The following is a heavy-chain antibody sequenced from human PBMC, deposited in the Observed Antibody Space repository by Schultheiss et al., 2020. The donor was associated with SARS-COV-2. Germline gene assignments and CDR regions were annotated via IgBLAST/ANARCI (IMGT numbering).Heavy chain of an antibody. J-gene: IGHJ4*02. CDR3: ARHLYGSGRFEDY. D-gene: IGHD3-10*01. Sequence: GSLRLSCAASGFTFSSYSMNWVRQAPGKGLEWIGYIYYSGSTYYNPSLKSRVTMSVDTSKNQFSLQLNSVTPEDTAVYYCARHLYGSGRFEDYWGQGTLVTVSS. CDR1: GFTFSSYS. CDR2: IYYSGST. V-gene: IGHV4-59*08.